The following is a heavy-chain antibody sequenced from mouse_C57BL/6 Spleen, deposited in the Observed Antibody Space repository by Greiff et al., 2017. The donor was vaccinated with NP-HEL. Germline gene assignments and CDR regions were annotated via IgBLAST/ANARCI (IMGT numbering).Heavy chain of an antibody. Sequence: QVQLQQPGAELVKPGASVKMSCKPSGYTFTSYWITWVKQRPGQGLEWIGDIYPGSGSTNYNEKFKSKATLTVDTSSSTAYMQLSSLTSEDSAVYYCAREGIYYYGSSGYWGQGTTLTVSS. CDR1: GYTFTSYW. J-gene: IGHJ2*01. D-gene: IGHD1-1*01. CDR2: IYPGSGST. V-gene: IGHV1-55*01. CDR3: AREGIYYYGSSGY.